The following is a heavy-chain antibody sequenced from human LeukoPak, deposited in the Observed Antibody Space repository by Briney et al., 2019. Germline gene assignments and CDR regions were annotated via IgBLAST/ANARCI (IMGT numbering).Heavy chain of an antibody. CDR1: GFTFSDYE. D-gene: IGHD6-13*01. Sequence: GGSLRLSCAASGFTFSDYEINWVRQAPGKGLEWVSYISSSGSPIYYADSVKGRFTISRDNSKNTLYLQMNSLRPDDTAVYYCAKIPSAAPGRGFDYWGQGTLVIVSS. J-gene: IGHJ4*02. CDR2: ISSSGSPI. CDR3: AKIPSAAPGRGFDY. V-gene: IGHV3-48*03.